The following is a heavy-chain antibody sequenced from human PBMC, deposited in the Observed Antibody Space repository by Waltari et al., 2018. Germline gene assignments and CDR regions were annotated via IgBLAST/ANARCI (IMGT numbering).Heavy chain of an antibody. CDR1: GVTFSTYS. Sequence: EVQLVESGGGLVKPGGSLRLSCVASGVTFSTYSMNWVRQAPGKGLEWVSSITSSSNYVYYADSVKGRFTISRENAKTSLYLQMNSLRAEDTAVYYCARDRVEYSSSGADYWGQGTLVTVSS. CDR2: ITSSSNYV. V-gene: IGHV3-21*06. J-gene: IGHJ4*02. D-gene: IGHD6-6*01. CDR3: ARDRVEYSSSGADY.